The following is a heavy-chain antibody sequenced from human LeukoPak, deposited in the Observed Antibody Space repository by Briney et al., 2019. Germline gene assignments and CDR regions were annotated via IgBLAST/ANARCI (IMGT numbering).Heavy chain of an antibody. J-gene: IGHJ4*02. CDR3: ARADSSGYYYFDY. CDR1: GGSISSYY. V-gene: IGHV4-59*01. D-gene: IGHD3-22*01. Sequence: SETLSLTCTVSGGSISSYYWSWIRQPPGKGLEWIGYIYYSGSTNYNPSLKSRVTISVDTSKNQFSLKLSSVTAADTAVYYCARADSSGYYYFDYWGQGTLVTVSS. CDR2: IYYSGST.